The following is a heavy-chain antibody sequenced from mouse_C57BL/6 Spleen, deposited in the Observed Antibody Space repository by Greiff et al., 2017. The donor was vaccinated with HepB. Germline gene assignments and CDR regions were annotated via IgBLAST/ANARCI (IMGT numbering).Heavy chain of an antibody. V-gene: IGHV1-77*01. J-gene: IGHJ1*03. CDR3: AREVGSGYDWYWYFDV. CDR1: GYTFTDYY. Sequence: QVQLQQSGAELVKPGASVKISCKASGYTFTDYYINWVKQRPGQGLEWIGKIGPGSGSTYYNEKFKGKATLTADKSSSTAYMQLSSLTSEDSAVYFCAREVGSGYDWYWYFDVWGTGTTVTVSS. D-gene: IGHD2-4*01. CDR2: IGPGSGST.